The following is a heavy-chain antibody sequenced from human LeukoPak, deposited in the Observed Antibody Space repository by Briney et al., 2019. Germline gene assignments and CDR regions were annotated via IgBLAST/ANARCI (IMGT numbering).Heavy chain of an antibody. V-gene: IGHV3-23*01. Sequence: GGSLRLSCAASGFTFSSYAMSWVRQAPGKGLEWVSAISGSGGGTYYADSVKGRFTISRDNSKNTLYLQMNSLRAEDTAVYYCARPSMVRGVRGWFDPWGQGTLVTVSS. CDR1: GFTFSSYA. J-gene: IGHJ5*02. CDR2: ISGSGGGT. CDR3: ARPSMVRGVRGWFDP. D-gene: IGHD3-10*01.